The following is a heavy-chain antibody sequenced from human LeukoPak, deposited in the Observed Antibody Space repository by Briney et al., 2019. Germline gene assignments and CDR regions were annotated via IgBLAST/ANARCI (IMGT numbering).Heavy chain of an antibody. CDR1: GFTFSSYG. J-gene: IGHJ6*04. V-gene: IGHV3-21*01. CDR3: AELGITMIGGV. CDR2: ISSRGRYF. Sequence: GGSLRLSCAASGFTFSSYGMSWVRQAPGKGLEWVSAISSRGRYFYYADSMEGRFTISRDNARNSVFLQMNSLRVEDTAVYYCAELGITMIGGVWGKGTTVTISS. D-gene: IGHD3-10*02.